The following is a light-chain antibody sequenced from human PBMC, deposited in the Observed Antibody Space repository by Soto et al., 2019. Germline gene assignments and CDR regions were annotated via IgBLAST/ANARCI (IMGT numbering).Light chain of an antibody. CDR2: SAS. CDR3: QQYNKWPLT. CDR1: QSVNNN. V-gene: IGKV3-15*01. Sequence: EMLMTQSPVTLSVSPGERATLSCTASQSVNNNVAWYQQKPGHTPRLLIYSASIGATGTPARFSGSGSGSDFTLTISSLQSEDFAAYYCQQYNKWPLTFGPGTKVDIK. J-gene: IGKJ3*01.